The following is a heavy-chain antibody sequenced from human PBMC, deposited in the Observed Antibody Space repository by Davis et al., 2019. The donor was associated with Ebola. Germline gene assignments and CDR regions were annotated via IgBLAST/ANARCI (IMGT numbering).Heavy chain of an antibody. J-gene: IGHJ6*02. D-gene: IGHD6-19*01. V-gene: IGHV4-61*08. Sequence: SETLSLTCTVSGGSVSSGGYYWNWIRQPPGKGLEWIGYIYYSGSTNYNPSLKSRVTISVDTSKNQFSLKLSSVTAADTAVYYCARSPGEQWLEYYYYYGMDVWGQGTTVTVSS. CDR3: ARSPGEQWLEYYYYYGMDV. CDR1: GGSVSSGGYY. CDR2: IYYSGST.